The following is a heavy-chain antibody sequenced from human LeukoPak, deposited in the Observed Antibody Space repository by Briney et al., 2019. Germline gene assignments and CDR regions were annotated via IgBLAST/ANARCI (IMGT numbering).Heavy chain of an antibody. CDR2: INRDGSST. D-gene: IGHD6-19*01. J-gene: IGHJ4*02. Sequence: PGGSLRLSCIASGFTFSSYLTHGVRQAPGKGRVWVSRINRDGSSTTYADSVRGRFTISRDNAKRRLYLQMISLRAEDTAVYYCTRDLGIAVADVFDYWGQGTLVTVSS. CDR3: TRDLGIAVADVFDY. V-gene: IGHV3-74*01. CDR1: GFTFSSYL.